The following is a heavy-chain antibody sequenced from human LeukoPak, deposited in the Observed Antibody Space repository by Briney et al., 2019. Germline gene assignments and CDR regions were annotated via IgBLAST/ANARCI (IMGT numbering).Heavy chain of an antibody. CDR1: GGSISSSSYY. CDR3: ARRGEPLGYYYYYMDV. J-gene: IGHJ6*03. V-gene: IGHV4-39*01. Sequence: SETLSLTCTVSGGSISSSSYYWGWIRQPPGEGLEWIGSIYYSGSTYYNPSLKSRVTISVDTSKNQFSLKLSSVTAADTAVYYCARRGEPLGYYYYYMDVWGKGTTVTVSS. D-gene: IGHD1-26*01. CDR2: IYYSGST.